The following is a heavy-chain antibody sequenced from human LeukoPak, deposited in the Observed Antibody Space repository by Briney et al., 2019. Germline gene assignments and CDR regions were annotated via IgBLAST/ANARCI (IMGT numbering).Heavy chain of an antibody. CDR2: MNPNSGNT. CDR3: ARGRYCSGGSCYHENWFDP. D-gene: IGHD2-15*01. J-gene: IGHJ5*02. V-gene: IGHV1-8*01. CDR1: GYTFTSYD. Sequence: GASVKVSCKASGYTFTSYDINWVRQATGQGLEGMGWMNPNSGNTGYAQKFQGRVTMTRNTSISTAYMELSSLRSEDTAVYYCARGRYCSGGSCYHENWFDPWGQGTLVTVSS.